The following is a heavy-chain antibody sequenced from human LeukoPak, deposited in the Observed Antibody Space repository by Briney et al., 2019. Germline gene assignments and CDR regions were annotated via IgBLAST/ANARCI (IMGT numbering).Heavy chain of an antibody. CDR2: IDPNTGDT. V-gene: IGHV1-2*06. Sequence: ASVKVSCKASGQSLTGYFIHWVRQAPGQGLEWVGRIDPNTGDTIYAQNFQGRVTVTSATSVSTAYMELSRLTSDDTAVYFCARLGLHGSGTYYFFDYWGQGTLVTVSS. D-gene: IGHD3-10*01. CDR1: GQSLTGYF. CDR3: ARLGLHGSGTYYFFDY. J-gene: IGHJ4*02.